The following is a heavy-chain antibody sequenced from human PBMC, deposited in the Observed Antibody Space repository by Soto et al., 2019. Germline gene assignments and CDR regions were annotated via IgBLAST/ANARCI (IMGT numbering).Heavy chain of an antibody. J-gene: IGHJ4*02. Sequence: EVQLVESGGDLVQPGGSLRLSCAASGFTFNDYWMHWVRQAPGKVLVWVSRISSDGSSTSYADSVKGRFTISRDNARNTLYLQMHSLPAEDTGVYFCAGSVHVDYWGQGALVTVSS. V-gene: IGHV3-74*01. CDR3: AGSVHVDY. CDR2: ISSDGSST. CDR1: GFTFNDYW.